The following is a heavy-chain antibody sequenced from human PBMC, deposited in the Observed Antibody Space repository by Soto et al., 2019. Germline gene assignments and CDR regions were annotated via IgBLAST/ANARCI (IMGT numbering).Heavy chain of an antibody. CDR1: GFTFSSYA. Sequence: GGSLRLSCAASGFTFSSYAMSWVRQAPGKGLEWVSAISGSGGSTYYADSVKGRFTISRDNSNNTLYLQMNSLRAEDTAVYYCAKELRYCSGGSCHNSDAFDIWGQGTMVTVSS. V-gene: IGHV3-23*01. CDR3: AKELRYCSGGSCHNSDAFDI. CDR2: ISGSGGST. J-gene: IGHJ3*02. D-gene: IGHD2-15*01.